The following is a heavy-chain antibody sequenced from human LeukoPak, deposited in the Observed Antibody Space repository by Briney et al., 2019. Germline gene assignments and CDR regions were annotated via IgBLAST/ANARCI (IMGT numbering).Heavy chain of an antibody. CDR3: ARDRYCSSTSYLVDY. V-gene: IGHV1-18*01. Sequence: ASVKVSCKASGYTFTSYGISWVRQAPGQGLEWMGWISAYNGNTNYAQKLQGRVTMTTDTSTSTAYMELRSLRSDDTAVYYCARDRYCSSTSYLVDYWGQGTLVTVSS. J-gene: IGHJ4*02. CDR1: GYTFTSYG. D-gene: IGHD2-2*01. CDR2: ISAYNGNT.